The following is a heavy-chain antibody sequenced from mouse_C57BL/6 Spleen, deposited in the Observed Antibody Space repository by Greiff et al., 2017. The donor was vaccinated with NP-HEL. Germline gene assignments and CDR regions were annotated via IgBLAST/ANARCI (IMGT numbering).Heavy chain of an antibody. CDR3: ARQGVYYYGSSYGKNFDY. V-gene: IGHV5-6*01. J-gene: IGHJ2*01. CDR1: GFTFSSYG. Sequence: EVQLVESGGDLVKPGGSLKLSCAASGFTFSSYGMSWVRQTPDKRLEWVATISSGGSYTYYPDSVKGRFTISRDNAKNTLYLQMSSLKSEDTAMYYCARQGVYYYGSSYGKNFDYWGQGTTLTVSS. D-gene: IGHD1-1*01. CDR2: ISSGGSYT.